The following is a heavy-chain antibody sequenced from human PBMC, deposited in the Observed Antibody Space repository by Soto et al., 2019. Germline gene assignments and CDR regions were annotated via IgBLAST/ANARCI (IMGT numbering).Heavy chain of an antibody. Sequence: QVQLVQSGAEVKKPGASVKVSCKASGYTFTSYGISWVRQAPGQGLEWMGWISAYNGNTNYAQKLQGRVTMTTDTSTSTAYMELRSLRSDDTAVYYCAREAIVVVPAALSSWFDPWGQGTLVTVSS. CDR1: GYTFTSYG. D-gene: IGHD2-2*01. J-gene: IGHJ5*02. V-gene: IGHV1-18*04. CDR2: ISAYNGNT. CDR3: AREAIVVVPAALSSWFDP.